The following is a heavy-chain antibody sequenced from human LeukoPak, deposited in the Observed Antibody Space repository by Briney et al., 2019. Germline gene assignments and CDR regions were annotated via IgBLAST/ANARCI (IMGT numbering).Heavy chain of an antibody. D-gene: IGHD7-27*01. CDR3: AKDGPNWGRGFDY. J-gene: IGHJ4*02. CDR2: VSGGGGSA. CDR1: GFTFSGYA. Sequence: GGSLRLSCVASGFTFSGYAMSWVRQAPGKGLEWVSAVSGGGGSAYYADSVKGRFTISRDNSKNTLYLQMSSLRVEDTAVYYCAKDGPNWGRGFDYWGQGTLVSVSS. V-gene: IGHV3-23*01.